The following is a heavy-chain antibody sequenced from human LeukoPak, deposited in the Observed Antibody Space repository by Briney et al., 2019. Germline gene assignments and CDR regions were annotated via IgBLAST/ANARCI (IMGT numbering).Heavy chain of an antibody. Sequence: GRSLRLSCAAYGFTFSSSGMDWVRQAPGKGLEWVAVIWYDGSNKYYADSVKGRFTISRDNSKNTLYLQMNSLRAEDTAVYYCARGPLYYYDSSGYYCSYWGQGTLVTVSS. CDR1: GFTFSSSG. V-gene: IGHV3-33*01. J-gene: IGHJ4*02. CDR2: IWYDGSNK. D-gene: IGHD3-22*01. CDR3: ARGPLYYYDSSGYYCSY.